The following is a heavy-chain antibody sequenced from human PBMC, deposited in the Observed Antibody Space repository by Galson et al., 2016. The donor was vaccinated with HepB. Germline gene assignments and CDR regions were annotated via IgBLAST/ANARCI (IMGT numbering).Heavy chain of an antibody. CDR2: IGLSGAPT. V-gene: IGHV3-23*01. CDR3: AKPYTSGWLTSFDH. J-gene: IGHJ4*02. CDR1: GFDVQTKY. D-gene: IGHD6-19*01. Sequence: SLRLSCAVSGFDVQTKYIGWVRQAPEKGLEWISSIGLSGAPTYYADSVKGRFSISRDNSKNTLYLEMSSLRVDDSAIYYCAKPYTSGWLTSFDHWGQGTLVTVSS.